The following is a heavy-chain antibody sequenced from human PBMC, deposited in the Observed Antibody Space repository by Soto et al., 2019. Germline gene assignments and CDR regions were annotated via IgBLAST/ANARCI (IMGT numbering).Heavy chain of an antibody. V-gene: IGHV1-2*04. CDR3: ARAFLPPYYDFWSGYWALYGMDV. J-gene: IGHJ6*02. CDR1: GYTFTGYY. CDR2: INPNSGGT. Sequence: ASVKVSCKASGYTFTGYYMHWVRQAPGQGLEWMGWINPNSGGTNYAQKFQGWVTMTRDTSISTAYMELGRLRSDDTAVYYCARAFLPPYYDFWSGYWALYGMDVWGQGTTVTVSS. D-gene: IGHD3-3*01.